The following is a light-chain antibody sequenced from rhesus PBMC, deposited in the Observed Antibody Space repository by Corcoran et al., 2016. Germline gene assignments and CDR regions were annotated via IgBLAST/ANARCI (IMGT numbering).Light chain of an antibody. Sequence: DIVMTQTPLSLSVTPGEPASISCRSSQTLLDSYGYTHFHWYLQKPGQSPHLVIYLGSTRASGVPGRVRGGGAGSDFTLKISRVEAEDVGVYYCMQTLQPPFSFGQGTKVEIK. V-gene: IGKV2-78*01. CDR2: LGS. J-gene: IGKJ2*01. CDR1: QTLLDSYGYTH. CDR3: MQTLQPPFS.